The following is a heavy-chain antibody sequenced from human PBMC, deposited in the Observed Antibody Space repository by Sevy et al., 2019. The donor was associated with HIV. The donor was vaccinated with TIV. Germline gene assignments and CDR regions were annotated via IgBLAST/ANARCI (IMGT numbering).Heavy chain of an antibody. CDR2: TRYDGSTK. V-gene: IGHV3-30*02. Sequence: GGSLRLSCAASGFTFNVYGMHCVRQAPGKGLQWVAFTRYDGSTKYYADSVKGRFTISRDNSKNTLYLQMNSLRVEDTAMYYCAKDLTERYSTSSGDFDYWGQGSLVTVSS. D-gene: IGHD6-6*01. J-gene: IGHJ4*02. CDR1: GFTFNVYG. CDR3: AKDLTERYSTSSGDFDY.